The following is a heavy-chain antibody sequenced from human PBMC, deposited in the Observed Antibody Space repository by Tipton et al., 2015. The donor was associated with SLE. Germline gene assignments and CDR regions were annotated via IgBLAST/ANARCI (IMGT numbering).Heavy chain of an antibody. CDR2: IYTSGST. CDR1: GASISSTSYY. Sequence: TLSLTCTVSGASISSTSYYWGWIRQAPGKGLEWIGSIYTSGSTNYNPSLKSRVTISVDTSKNQFSLKLSSVTAADTAVYYCARGRIAVAGNHFDYWGQGTLVTVSS. V-gene: IGHV4-61*02. J-gene: IGHJ4*02. D-gene: IGHD6-19*01. CDR3: ARGRIAVAGNHFDY.